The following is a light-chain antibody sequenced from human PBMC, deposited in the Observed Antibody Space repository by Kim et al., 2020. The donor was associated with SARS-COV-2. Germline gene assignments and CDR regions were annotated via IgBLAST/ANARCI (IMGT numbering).Light chain of an antibody. CDR2: TAS. V-gene: IGKV3-15*01. CDR1: QSVGEN. Sequence: VSPGERVTLSGRASQSVGENLAGYRQKPGQDPRLVVYTASVRANDIPVRFTGSGSGTEFTLTISSLRSEDCAIYYCQQTHDWPVTFGGGTKLEI. J-gene: IGKJ4*01. CDR3: QQTHDWPVT.